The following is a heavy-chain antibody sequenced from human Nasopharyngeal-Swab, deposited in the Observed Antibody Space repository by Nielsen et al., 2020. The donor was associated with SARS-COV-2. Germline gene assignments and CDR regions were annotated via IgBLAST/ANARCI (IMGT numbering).Heavy chain of an antibody. V-gene: IGHV1-69*13. CDR3: ARVLPGSGSYFYFLDAFDI. Sequence: SVKVSCKASGGTFSSYAISWVRQAPGQGLEWMGGIIPIFGTANYAQKFQGRVTITADESTSTAYMELSSLRSEDTAVYYCARVLPGSGSYFYFLDAFDIWGQGTMVTVSS. CDR2: IIPIFGTA. CDR1: GGTFSSYA. J-gene: IGHJ3*02. D-gene: IGHD3-10*01.